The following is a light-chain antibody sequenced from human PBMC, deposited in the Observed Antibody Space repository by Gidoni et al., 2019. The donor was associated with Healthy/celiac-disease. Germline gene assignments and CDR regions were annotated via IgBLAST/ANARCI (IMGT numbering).Light chain of an antibody. V-gene: IGKV3-11*01. J-gene: IGKJ4*01. CDR2: NAS. Sequence: IVLTQSPATLSLSPGERATLSCRASQSVSSYLAWYQQKPGQAPRLLMYNASNRATGIPARFSGSGSGTDFTLTISSLDPEDFAVYYCQRSNWPPLTFGGGTKVE. CDR1: QSVSSY. CDR3: QRSNWPPLT.